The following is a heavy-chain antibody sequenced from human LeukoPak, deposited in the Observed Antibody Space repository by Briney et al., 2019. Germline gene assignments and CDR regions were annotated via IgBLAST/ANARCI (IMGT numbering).Heavy chain of an antibody. Sequence: GESLKISCKGSGYSFTSYWIAWVRQMPGKGLEWMGIIHSGNSDTRHSPSFQGQVTISADKSSSTAYLQWSSLKASDTAMYYCARTPDSYDGRGFQYWYFDLWGRGTQVTVSS. CDR2: IHSGNSDT. V-gene: IGHV5-51*01. CDR1: GYSFTSYW. J-gene: IGHJ2*01. D-gene: IGHD3-22*01. CDR3: ARTPDSYDGRGFQYWYFDL.